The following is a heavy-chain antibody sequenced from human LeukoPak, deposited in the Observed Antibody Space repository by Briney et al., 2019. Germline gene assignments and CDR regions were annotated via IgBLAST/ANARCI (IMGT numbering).Heavy chain of an antibody. V-gene: IGHV3-7*01. CDR3: ARSSAREYCNSASCYLIGAFDI. CDR2: IKRDGSED. CDR1: GFTFSSYW. Sequence: GGSLRLSCAASGFTFSSYWMSWVRQAPGKGLEWVANIKRDGSEDYYVNSLKGRFTISRDNAKNSLYLQMNSLRADDTAVYYCARSSAREYCNSASCYLIGAFDIWGQGTMVTVSS. D-gene: IGHD2-2*01. J-gene: IGHJ3*02.